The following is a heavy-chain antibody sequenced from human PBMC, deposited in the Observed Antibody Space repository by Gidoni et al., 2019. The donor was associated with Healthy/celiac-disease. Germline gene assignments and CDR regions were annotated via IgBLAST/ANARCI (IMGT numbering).Heavy chain of an antibody. D-gene: IGHD3-22*01. Sequence: EVQLLESGGGLVQPGGSLRLSCAASGLTFSSYAMSWVRQAPGKGLEWVSAISGSGGSTYYADSVKGRFTISRDNSKNTLYLQMNSLRAEDKAVYYCAKSVGWYYDSSGYSEYYYYGMDVWGQGTTVTVSS. V-gene: IGHV3-23*01. CDR3: AKSVGWYYDSSGYSEYYYYGMDV. CDR2: ISGSGGST. J-gene: IGHJ6*02. CDR1: GLTFSSYA.